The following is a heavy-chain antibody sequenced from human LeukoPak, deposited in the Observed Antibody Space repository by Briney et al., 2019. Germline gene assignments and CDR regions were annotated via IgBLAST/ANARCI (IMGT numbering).Heavy chain of an antibody. CDR2: INHSGST. D-gene: IGHD3-3*01. V-gene: IGHV4-34*01. Sequence: AETLSLTCAVYGGSFSGYYWSWIRQPPGKGLEWIGEINHSGSTNYNPSLKRRVTISVATSQNQLPLKLSSVTATDTAVYYCASGRVYYDFWSGLNWFDPWGQGTLVTVSP. CDR3: ASGRVYYDFWSGLNWFDP. J-gene: IGHJ5*02. CDR1: GGSFSGYY.